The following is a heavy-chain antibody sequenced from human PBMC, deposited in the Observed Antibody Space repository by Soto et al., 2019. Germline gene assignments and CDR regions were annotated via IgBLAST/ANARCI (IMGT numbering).Heavy chain of an antibody. J-gene: IGHJ5*02. V-gene: IGHV4-31*03. CDR1: GDSISSGGYY. CDR2: IYYSGGA. D-gene: IGHD6-19*01. Sequence: SETLSLTCSVSGDSISSGGYYLSWIRQHPGKGLEWIGYIYYSGGAYYNPSLKSRVIISVDTSKNQFSLKLSSVSAADTAVYYCARTPDSGRNWFDPWGQGTQVTVSS. CDR3: ARTPDSGRNWFDP.